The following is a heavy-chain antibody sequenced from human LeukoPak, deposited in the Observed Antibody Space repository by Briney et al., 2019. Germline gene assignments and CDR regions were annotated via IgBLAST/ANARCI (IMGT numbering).Heavy chain of an antibody. CDR3: ARHDFGVYDFSAFDI. D-gene: IGHD5/OR15-5a*01. CDR2: VLYSGTT. Sequence: SETLSLTCDVSGASISDSPYYWGWIRQSPGKGLEWIGSVLYSGTTHYNPSLKNRVSVPVDTSKNQFSLDLRSVTAADTALYYCARHDFGVYDFSAFDIWGQGTLIRVSS. V-gene: IGHV4-39*01. CDR1: GASISDSPYY. J-gene: IGHJ3*02.